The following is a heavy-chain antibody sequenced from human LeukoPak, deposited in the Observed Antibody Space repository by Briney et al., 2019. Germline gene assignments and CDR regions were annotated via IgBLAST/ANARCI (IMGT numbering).Heavy chain of an antibody. D-gene: IGHD6-19*01. V-gene: IGHV1-69*05. Sequence: SVKVSCKASGGTFSSYAISWVRQAPGQGLEWMGGIIPIFGTANYAQKFQGRVTMTRNTSISTAYMELSSLRSEDTAVYYCARGSRSGWHNWFDPWGQGTLVTVSS. CDR1: GGTFSSYA. CDR2: IIPIFGTA. J-gene: IGHJ5*02. CDR3: ARGSRSGWHNWFDP.